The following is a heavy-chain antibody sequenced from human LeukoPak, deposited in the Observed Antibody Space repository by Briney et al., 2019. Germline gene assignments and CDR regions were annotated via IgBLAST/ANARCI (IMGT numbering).Heavy chain of an antibody. CDR2: IYHSGST. CDR1: GGSISSSNW. CDR3: ARVLRSSGWSYYFDY. Sequence: SETLSLTCAVSGGSISSSNWWSWVRQPPGEGLEWIGEIYHSGSTNYNPSLKSRVTISVDKSKNQFSLKLSSVTAADTAVYYCARVLRSSGWSYYFDYWGQGTLVTVSS. V-gene: IGHV4-4*02. D-gene: IGHD6-19*01. J-gene: IGHJ4*02.